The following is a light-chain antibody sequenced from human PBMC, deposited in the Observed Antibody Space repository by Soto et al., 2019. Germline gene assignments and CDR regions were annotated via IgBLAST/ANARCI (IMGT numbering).Light chain of an antibody. Sequence: QSVLTQPPSASGTPGQRVTISCSGSSSNIGSNPVNWYQQLPGTAPKLLIYINDQRPSGVPDRFSGSKSGNSASLAISGLQSEDEADYYCAAWDDSLNGWVFGGGTKLTVL. CDR3: AAWDDSLNGWV. J-gene: IGLJ3*02. CDR1: SSNIGSNP. CDR2: IND. V-gene: IGLV1-44*01.